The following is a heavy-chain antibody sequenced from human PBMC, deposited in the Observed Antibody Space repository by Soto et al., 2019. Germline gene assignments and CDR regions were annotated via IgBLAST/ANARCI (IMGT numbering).Heavy chain of an antibody. D-gene: IGHD3-16*01. V-gene: IGHV3-15*01. CDR1: GFTFSNAW. Sequence: ESGGGLVKPGGSLRLSCAASGFTFSNAWMSWVRQAPGKGLEWVGRIKSKTDGGTTDYAAPVKGRFTISRDDSKNTLYLQMNSLKTEDTAVYYRTTQKGDEGFPFDYWGQGTLVTVSS. CDR3: TTQKGDEGFPFDY. CDR2: IKSKTDGGTT. J-gene: IGHJ4*02.